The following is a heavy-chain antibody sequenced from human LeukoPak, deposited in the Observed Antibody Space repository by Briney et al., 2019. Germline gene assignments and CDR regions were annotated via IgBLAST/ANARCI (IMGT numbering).Heavy chain of an antibody. CDR2: ISYDGSNK. Sequence: GGSLRFSCAASGFTFSSYGMHWVRQAPGKGLEWVAVISYDGSNKYYADSVKGRFTISRDNSKNTLYLQMNSLRAEDTAVYYRAKDGMVATYYFDYWGQGTLVTVSS. CDR3: AKDGMVATYYFDY. D-gene: IGHD5-12*01. J-gene: IGHJ4*02. V-gene: IGHV3-30*18. CDR1: GFTFSSYG.